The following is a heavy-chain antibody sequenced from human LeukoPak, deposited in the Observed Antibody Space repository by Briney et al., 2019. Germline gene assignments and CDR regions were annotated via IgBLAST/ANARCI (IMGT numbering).Heavy chain of an antibody. CDR2: ISSSGSTI. J-gene: IGHJ4*02. CDR1: GFTFSDYY. D-gene: IGHD5-24*01. CDR3: ARVGRDGYNWFDY. Sequence: GGSLRLSCAASGFTFSDYYMGWIRQAPGKGLEWVSYISSSGSTIYYADSVKGRFTISRDNAKNSLYPQMNSLRAEDTAVYYCARVGRDGYNWFDYWGQGTLVTVSS. V-gene: IGHV3-11*01.